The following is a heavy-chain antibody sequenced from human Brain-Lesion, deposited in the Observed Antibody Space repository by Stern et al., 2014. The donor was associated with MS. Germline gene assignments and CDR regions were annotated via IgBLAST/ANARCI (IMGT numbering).Heavy chain of an antibody. CDR1: GGSISSDGYY. Sequence: QVQLLESGPGLVEPSPALSLTCTVSGGSISSDGYYWSWIRQHPGHGLVRIGYIYHGGRTYYNPPPNIRVTMPVDTSKNQFSLNLNSVTAADTAVYYCARDSLRGDSSNWYTSWFDPWGQGTLVTVSS. J-gene: IGHJ5*02. D-gene: IGHD6-13*01. CDR3: ARDSLRGDSSNWYTSWFDP. V-gene: IGHV4-31*03. CDR2: IYHGGRT.